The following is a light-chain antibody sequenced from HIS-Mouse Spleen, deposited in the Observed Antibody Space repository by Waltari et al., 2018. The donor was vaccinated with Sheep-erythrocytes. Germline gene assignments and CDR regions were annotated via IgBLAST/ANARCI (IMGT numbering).Light chain of an antibody. CDR3: AAWDDSLSGPV. CDR2: RNK. V-gene: IGLV1-47*01. CDR1: SSNIGRNY. J-gene: IGLJ7*02. Sequence: QSVLTQPPSASGTPGQRVTISCSGSSSNIGRNYVYWYQQLPGTAPKLLIYRNKQWPAGVPDRFAGSKSGTSASLAISGLRSEDEADYYCAAWDDSLSGPVFGGGTQLTAL.